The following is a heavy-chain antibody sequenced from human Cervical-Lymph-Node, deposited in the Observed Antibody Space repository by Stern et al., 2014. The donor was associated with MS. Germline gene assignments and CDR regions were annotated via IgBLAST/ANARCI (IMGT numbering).Heavy chain of an antibody. V-gene: IGHV5-51*03. Sequence: EMQLVESGPQVRKAGESLKISCQASGYMFTNYWIGWVRQMPGKGLEWMGLVYPDDSDARYSPSFQGQVTISADKSTGTAYLHWSTLKASDSAIYYCAKGAPPDSWGQGTLVTVSS. D-gene: IGHD4/OR15-4a*01. CDR2: VYPDDSDA. CDR1: GYMFTNYW. J-gene: IGHJ5*01. CDR3: AKGAPPDS.